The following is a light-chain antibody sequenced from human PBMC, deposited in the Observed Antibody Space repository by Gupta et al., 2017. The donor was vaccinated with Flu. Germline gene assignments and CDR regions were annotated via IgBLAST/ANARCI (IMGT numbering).Light chain of an antibody. V-gene: IGLV2-23*02. CDR3: CSYAGSDSIL. Sequence: SALTQPASVSGSPGQSVTISCTGTSSYFGSYNYVSWYQQRPGKAPKLMLSEVKKRPAGVPNRFSGSKSGNTAYLTISGLQVEDEADYYCCSYAGSDSILLGGGTKLTVL. J-gene: IGLJ2*01. CDR2: EVK. CDR1: SSYFGSYNY.